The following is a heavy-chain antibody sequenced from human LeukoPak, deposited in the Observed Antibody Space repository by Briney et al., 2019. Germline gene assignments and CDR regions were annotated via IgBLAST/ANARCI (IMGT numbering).Heavy chain of an antibody. J-gene: IGHJ4*02. D-gene: IGHD2-2*01. V-gene: IGHV3-30-3*01. CDR2: ISYDGSNK. Sequence: GRSLRLSCAASGFTFSSYAMHWVRQAPGKGLEWVAVISYDGSNKYYADSVKGRFTISRDNSKNTLYLQMNSLRAEDTAVYYCARDTSIVVVPAASLDYWGQGTLVTVSS. CDR3: ARDTSIVVVPAASLDY. CDR1: GFTFSSYA.